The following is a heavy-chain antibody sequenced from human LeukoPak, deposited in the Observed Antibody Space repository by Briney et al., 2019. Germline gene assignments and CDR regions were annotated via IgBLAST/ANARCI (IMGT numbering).Heavy chain of an antibody. D-gene: IGHD3-3*02. CDR3: SSLADY. Sequence: GGSLRLSCAASGFTFSGSAMHWVRQASGKGLEWVGRIRSKANNYATAYAASVKGRFTISRDDSKNTAYLQMNSLKTEDAAEYYCSSLADYWGQGTLVTVSS. CDR1: GFTFSGSA. V-gene: IGHV3-73*01. J-gene: IGHJ4*02. CDR2: IRSKANNYAT.